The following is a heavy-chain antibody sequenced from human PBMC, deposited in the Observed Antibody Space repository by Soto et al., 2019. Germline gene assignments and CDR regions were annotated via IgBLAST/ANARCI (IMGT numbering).Heavy chain of an antibody. CDR3: ARDIRSEVPKGDCDL. J-gene: IGHJ4*02. V-gene: IGHV3-21*01. Sequence: SXVCLGLSCAVSGLSFSSSAVNWVRQAPGKALEWVAFITTTGDSKYYADSVKGRFTISRDNAKNSLFLQMNRLRAEDTGVYFCARDIRSEVPKGDCDLWAQRTLVTVSS. CDR2: ITTTGDSK. D-gene: IGHD2-21*02. CDR1: GLSFSSSA.